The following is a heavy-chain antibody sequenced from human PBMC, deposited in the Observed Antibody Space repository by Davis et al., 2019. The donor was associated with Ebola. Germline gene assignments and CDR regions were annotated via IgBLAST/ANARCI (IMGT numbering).Heavy chain of an antibody. CDR1: GNSFNNYW. J-gene: IGHJ5*02. V-gene: IGHV5-10-1*01. CDR2: IDPSDSYT. D-gene: IGHD1-14*01. Sequence: PGGSLRLSCKGSGNSFNNYWISWVRQLPGKGLEWLGRIDPSDSYTNYSPSFQGHITISVDRSVSSVFLQWNSLRASDTAIYYCAREIPSSYNWFDPWGQGTQVTVSS. CDR3: AREIPSSYNWFDP.